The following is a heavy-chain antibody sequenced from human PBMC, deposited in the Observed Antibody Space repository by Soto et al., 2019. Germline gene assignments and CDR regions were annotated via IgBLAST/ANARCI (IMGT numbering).Heavy chain of an antibody. D-gene: IGHD3-22*01. V-gene: IGHV5-10-1*01. J-gene: IGHJ4*02. CDR2: VDPTDSYT. Sequence: PGESLKISCKGSGYTFTSYWIMWVRQMPGRGLEWMGRVDPTDSYTSYSPSFQGHVTISVDKSIATAYLQWSSLKPSDTAMYYCATYHYDSSGYYLPLQYWGQGTQVTVSS. CDR1: GYTFTSYW. CDR3: ATYHYDSSGYYLPLQY.